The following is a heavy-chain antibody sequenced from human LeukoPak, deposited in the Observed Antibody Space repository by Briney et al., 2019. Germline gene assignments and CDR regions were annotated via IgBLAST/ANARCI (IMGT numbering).Heavy chain of an antibody. CDR2: ISPNSGGT. Sequence: ASVKVSCKASGYTFTGYYMHWVRQAPGQGLEWMGRISPNSGGTNYAQKFQGRVTMTRDTSISTAYMELSRLRSDDTAVYYCARDLGYYDSSGYPRDYWGQGTLVTVSS. J-gene: IGHJ4*02. D-gene: IGHD3-22*01. V-gene: IGHV1-2*06. CDR1: GYTFTGYY. CDR3: ARDLGYYDSSGYPRDY.